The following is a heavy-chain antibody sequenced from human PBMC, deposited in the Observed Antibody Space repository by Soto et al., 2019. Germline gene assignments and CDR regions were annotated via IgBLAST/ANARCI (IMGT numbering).Heavy chain of an antibody. CDR1: GFSLSTSGVG. D-gene: IGHD3-16*01. J-gene: IGHJ6*02. CDR2: IYWDDHK. CDR3: AHSLTLGYYAYGMDV. V-gene: IGHV2-5*02. Sequence: QITLKESGPTLVKPTQTLTLTCTLSGFSLSTSGVGVGWIRQPPGKALEWMALIYWDDHKLYSPCLKSRLTTTKNYTKKRVVLAMTYVHPVDTATYYCAHSLTLGYYAYGMDVWCQGTTVTVSS.